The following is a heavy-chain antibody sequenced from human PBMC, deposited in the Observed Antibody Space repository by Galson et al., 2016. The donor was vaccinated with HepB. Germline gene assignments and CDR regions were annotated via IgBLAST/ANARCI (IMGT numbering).Heavy chain of an antibody. V-gene: IGHV4-34*01. Sequence: SETLSLTCAVYGGSFSGYYWSWIRQPPGMGLEWIGEINHSGITNYNPSLKSRVTISVDTSKDQFSLKLSSVTAADTALYYCARYLSRYSSSWFSVPGRNYFDYWGQGTLVTVSS. J-gene: IGHJ4*02. CDR3: ARYLSRYSSSWFSVPGRNYFDY. D-gene: IGHD6-13*01. CDR2: INHSGIT. CDR1: GGSFSGYY.